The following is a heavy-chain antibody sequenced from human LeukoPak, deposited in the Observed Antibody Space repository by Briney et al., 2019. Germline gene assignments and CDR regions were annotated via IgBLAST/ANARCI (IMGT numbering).Heavy chain of an antibody. V-gene: IGHV4-4*07. CDR1: GGSISSYY. CDR3: ARIETYYDFWSGYYFDY. CDR2: IYTSGST. Sequence: PSETLSLTCTVSGGSISSYYWSWIRQPAGKGLEWIGRIYTSGSTNYNPSLKSRVTMSVDTFKNQFSLKLSSVTAADTAVYYCARIETYYDFWSGYYFDYWGQGTLVTVSS. J-gene: IGHJ4*02. D-gene: IGHD3-3*01.